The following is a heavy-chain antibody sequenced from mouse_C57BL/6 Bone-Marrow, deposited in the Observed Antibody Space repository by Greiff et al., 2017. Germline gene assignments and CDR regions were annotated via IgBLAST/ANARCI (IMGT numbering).Heavy chain of an antibody. CDR2: ISSGGDYI. CDR3: TRDYYGRGTYAMDY. J-gene: IGHJ4*01. CDR1: GFTFSSYA. Sequence: EVQLQESGEGLVKPGGSLKLSCAASGFTFSSYAMSWVRQTPEKRLEWVAYISSGGDYIYYADTVKGRFTISRDNARNTLYLQMSSLKSEDTAMYYCTRDYYGRGTYAMDYWGQGTSVTVSS. V-gene: IGHV5-9-1*02. D-gene: IGHD1-1*01.